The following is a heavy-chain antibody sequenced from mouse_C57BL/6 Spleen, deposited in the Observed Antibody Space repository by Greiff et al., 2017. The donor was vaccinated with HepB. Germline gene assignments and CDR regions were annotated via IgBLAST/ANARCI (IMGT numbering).Heavy chain of an antibody. CDR2: IDPSDSYT. J-gene: IGHJ2*01. CDR3: ASSYYLDY. CDR1: GYTFTSYW. V-gene: IGHV1-59*01. Sequence: VQLQQPGAELVRPGTSVKLSCKASGYTFTSYWMHWVKQRPGQGLEWIGVIDPSDSYTNYNQKFKGKATLTVDTSSSTAYMQLSSLTSEDSAVYYCASSYYLDYWGQGTTLTVSS.